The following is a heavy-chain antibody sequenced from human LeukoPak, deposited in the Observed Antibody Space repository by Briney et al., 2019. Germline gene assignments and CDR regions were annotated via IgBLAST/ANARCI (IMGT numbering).Heavy chain of an antibody. CDR1: GFTFNIYT. D-gene: IGHD3-16*01. CDR3: ARILGAFDI. CDR2: IRHSDGST. J-gene: IGHJ3*02. V-gene: IGHV3-23*01. Sequence: QSGGSLRLSCAASGFTFNIYTMYWVRQAPGKGLEWVSGIRHSDGSTYYADSVKGRFTISRDNSKNTLYLQMNSLRAEDTAVYYCARILGAFDIWGQGTMVTVSS.